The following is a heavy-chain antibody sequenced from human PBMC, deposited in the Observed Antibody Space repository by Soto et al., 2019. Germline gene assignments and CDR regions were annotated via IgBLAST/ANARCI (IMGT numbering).Heavy chain of an antibody. Sequence: EVQLVESGGGLVQPGGSLRLSCAASGFTFSSYSMNWVRQAPGKGLERVSYISSSSSTIYYADSVKGRFTISRDNAKNSLYLQMNSLRDEDTAVYYCARESYGDQLYYYYYGMDVWGQGTTVTVSS. V-gene: IGHV3-48*02. D-gene: IGHD4-17*01. CDR3: ARESYGDQLYYYYYGMDV. CDR2: ISSSSSTI. J-gene: IGHJ6*02. CDR1: GFTFSSYS.